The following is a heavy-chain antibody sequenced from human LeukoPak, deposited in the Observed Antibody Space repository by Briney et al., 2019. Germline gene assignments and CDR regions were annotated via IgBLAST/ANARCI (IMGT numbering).Heavy chain of an antibody. Sequence: SETLSLTCTVSGGSVSSYYWSWIRRPPGRGLEWIAYLSHSGSSDSNPSLTSRVTTLVDTSKNQFSLKLTSVTAANTAVYYCARARYANAWYAFDIWGHGTMVTVSS. J-gene: IGHJ3*02. CDR1: GGSVSSYY. CDR2: LSHSGSS. V-gene: IGHV4-59*02. D-gene: IGHD2-2*01. CDR3: ARARYANAWYAFDI.